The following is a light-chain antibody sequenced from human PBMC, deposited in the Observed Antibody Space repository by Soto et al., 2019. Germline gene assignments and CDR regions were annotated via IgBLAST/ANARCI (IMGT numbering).Light chain of an antibody. CDR1: QSVSSN. Sequence: EIVMTQSPATLSVSPGERATLSCRASQSVSSNLAWYQQKPGQAPRLLIYGASTRATGIPARFSGSGSGTEFTLTISSLQSEAFAVYYCQQYNNWPRTFGQGTKVELK. V-gene: IGKV3-15*01. J-gene: IGKJ1*01. CDR3: QQYNNWPRT. CDR2: GAS.